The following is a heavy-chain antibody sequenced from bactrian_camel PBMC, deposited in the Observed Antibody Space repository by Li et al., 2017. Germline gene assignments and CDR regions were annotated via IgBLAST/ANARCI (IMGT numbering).Heavy chain of an antibody. J-gene: IGHJ4*01. CDR1: GHSRGSNC. D-gene: IGHD1*01. V-gene: IGHV3S32*01. Sequence: LVESGGGSVQTGGSLRLSCKVSGHSRGSNCVGWYRLPPGRAPAEREGIAAIRRDGGETWYAASVKGRFTISRDNAKNTVYLHMNSLTSEDTALYYCVTEGFTHWGQGTQVTVS. CDR3: VTEGFTH. CDR2: IRRDGGET.